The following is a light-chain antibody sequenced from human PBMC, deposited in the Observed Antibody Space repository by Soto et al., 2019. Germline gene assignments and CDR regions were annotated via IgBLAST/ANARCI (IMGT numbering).Light chain of an antibody. CDR1: QRVSSNR. V-gene: IGKV3-20*01. CDR2: VAS. CDR3: QQYGSSPYA. J-gene: IGKJ2*01. Sequence: EIVLTQSPGTLSLSPGQRVTLSCRASQRVSSNRLAWYQQKPGQAPRLVIYVASSRATGIPDRFSGGGSGTEFSLTVSRLEPEDFAVYYGQQYGSSPYAFGQGTKLEIK.